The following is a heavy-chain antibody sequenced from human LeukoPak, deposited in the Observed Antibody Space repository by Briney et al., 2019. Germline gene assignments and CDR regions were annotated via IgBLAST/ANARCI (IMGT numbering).Heavy chain of an antibody. Sequence: SETLSLTCSVSGGFNTHYYWTWIRQPPGKGLELIGYIYHSGSTKYNPSLKSRVTISVDTSKNQFSLKLSSVTAADTAVYYCAREGYDFWSGYYLDWGQGTLVTVSS. J-gene: IGHJ4*02. D-gene: IGHD3-3*01. CDR1: GGFNTHYY. CDR2: IYHSGST. V-gene: IGHV4-59*12. CDR3: AREGYDFWSGYYLD.